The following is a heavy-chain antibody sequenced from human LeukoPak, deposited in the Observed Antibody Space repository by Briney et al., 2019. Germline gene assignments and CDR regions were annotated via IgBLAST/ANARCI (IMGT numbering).Heavy chain of an antibody. V-gene: IGHV1-18*04. CDR1: GYTFSNYG. D-gene: IGHD6-19*01. CDR3: ARHSGSGWQALGY. Sequence: ASVKVSCKASGYTFSNYGISWVRQAPGLGREWMGWTSYNGNTNYAQKFQDRVTMTTDTSTTTAYRELRSLESDDTAVYYCARHSGSGWQALGYWGQGTLVTVSS. CDR2: TSYNGNT. J-gene: IGHJ4*02.